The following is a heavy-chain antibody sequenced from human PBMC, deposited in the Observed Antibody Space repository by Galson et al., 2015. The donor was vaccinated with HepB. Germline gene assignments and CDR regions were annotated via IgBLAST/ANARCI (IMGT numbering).Heavy chain of an antibody. CDR1: GYTFTSYG. D-gene: IGHD3-22*01. J-gene: IGHJ6*02. CDR3: ARDFYDSSGYYIAHYYYYGMDV. V-gene: IGHV1-18*01. CDR2: ISAYNGNT. Sequence: SVTVSCKASGYTFTSYGISWVRQAPGQGLEWMGWISAYNGNTNYAQKLQGRVTMTTDTSTSTAYMELRSLRSDDTAVYYCARDFYDSSGYYIAHYYYYGMDVWGQGTTVTVSS.